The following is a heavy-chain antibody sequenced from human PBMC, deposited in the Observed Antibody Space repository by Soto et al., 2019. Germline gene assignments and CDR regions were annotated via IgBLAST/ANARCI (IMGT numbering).Heavy chain of an antibody. J-gene: IGHJ4*02. CDR1: WYTLTGSH. Sequence: ASVKGSCEASWYTLTGSHIHLGRQAPGQGLEWMGWSNPNSGGTNYAQKFQGWVTMTRDTSISTAYMELSRLRSDDTAVYYCARDGGGTEYSSSPVDYWGQGTLVTVSS. V-gene: IGHV1-2*04. CDR2: SNPNSGGT. CDR3: ARDGGGTEYSSSPVDY. D-gene: IGHD6-6*01.